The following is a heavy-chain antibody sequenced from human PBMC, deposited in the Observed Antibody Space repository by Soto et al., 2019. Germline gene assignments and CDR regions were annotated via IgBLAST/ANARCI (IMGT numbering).Heavy chain of an antibody. D-gene: IGHD6-13*01. CDR2: IYYSGST. CDR1: GGSISSYY. V-gene: IGHV4-59*01. CDR3: ARAMYSSSWYPYYYYYMDV. Sequence: SETLSLTCTVSGGSISSYYWSWIRQPPGKGLEWIGYIYYSGSTNYNPSLKSRVTISVDTSKNQFSLKLSSVTAADTAAYYCARAMYSSSWYPYYYYYMDVWGKGTTVTVSS. J-gene: IGHJ6*03.